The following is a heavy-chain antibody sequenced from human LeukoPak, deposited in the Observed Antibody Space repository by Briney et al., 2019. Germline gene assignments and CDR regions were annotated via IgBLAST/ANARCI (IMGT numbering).Heavy chain of an antibody. CDR2: ISGSGGST. D-gene: IGHD1-26*01. V-gene: IGHV3-23*01. Sequence: GGSLRLSCAASGFTFSSYAMSWVRQAPGKGLEWVSAISGSGGSTYYADSVKGRFTISRDNSKNTLYLQMNSLRAEDTAVYYCARVSGRYGGAFDNWGQGTLVTVSS. J-gene: IGHJ4*02. CDR3: ARVSGRYGGAFDN. CDR1: GFTFSSYA.